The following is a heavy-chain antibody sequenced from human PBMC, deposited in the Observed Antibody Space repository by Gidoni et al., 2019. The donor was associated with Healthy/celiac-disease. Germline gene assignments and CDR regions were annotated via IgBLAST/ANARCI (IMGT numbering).Heavy chain of an antibody. CDR3: ARGDPVSRGNNWFDP. J-gene: IGHJ5*02. CDR2: IYYSGST. D-gene: IGHD3-22*01. CDR1: GGSISSGGYY. V-gene: IGHV4-31*03. Sequence: QVQLQESGPGLVQPSQTLSLTCTVSGGSISSGGYYWSWIRQHPGKGLEWIGYIYYSGSTYYNPSLKSRVTISGDTSKNQFSLKLSSVTAADTAVYYCARGDPVSRGNNWFDPWGQGTLVTVSS.